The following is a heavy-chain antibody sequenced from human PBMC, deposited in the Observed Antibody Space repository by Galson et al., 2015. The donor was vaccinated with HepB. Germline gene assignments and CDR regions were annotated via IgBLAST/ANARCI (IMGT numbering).Heavy chain of an antibody. Sequence: SVKVSCKASGYTFTSYDINWVRQATGQGLGWMGWMNPNSGNTGYAQKFQGRVTMTRNTSISTAYMELSSLRSEDTAVYYCARVVDPGGRITIFGVGLGYYYYMDVWGKGTTVTVSS. CDR1: GYTFTSYD. V-gene: IGHV1-8*01. CDR2: MNPNSGNT. D-gene: IGHD3-3*01. J-gene: IGHJ6*03. CDR3: ARVVDPGGRITIFGVGLGYYYYMDV.